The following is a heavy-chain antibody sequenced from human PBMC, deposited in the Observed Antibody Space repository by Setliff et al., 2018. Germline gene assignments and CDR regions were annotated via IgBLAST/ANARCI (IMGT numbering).Heavy chain of an antibody. CDR1: GYTFTNYG. D-gene: IGHD1-26*01. V-gene: IGHV1-18*01. CDR3: ARDLLGSQGRTFDL. CDR2: INNYNTNT. Sequence: ASVKVSCKASGYTFTNYGITWVRQAPGQGLEWMGWINNYNTNTKYAQKLQGRVTMTTDTSTSTAYMELRSLRSDDTAVYYCARDLLGSQGRTFDLWGQGTLVTVSS. J-gene: IGHJ4*02.